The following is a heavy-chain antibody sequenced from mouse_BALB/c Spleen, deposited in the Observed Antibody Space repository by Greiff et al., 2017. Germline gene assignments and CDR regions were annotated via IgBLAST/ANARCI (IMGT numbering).Heavy chain of an antibody. D-gene: IGHD1-1*01. J-gene: IGHJ4*01. CDR1: GFTFSSYT. V-gene: IGHV5-6-4*01. CDR3: TRDHYYGSSPSYAMDD. CDR2: ISSGGSYT. Sequence: EVKLVESGGGLVKPGGSLKLSCAASGFTFSSYTMSWVRQTPEKRLEWVATISSGGSYTYYPDSVKGRFTISRDNAKNTLYLQMSSLKSEDTAMYYCTRDHYYGSSPSYAMDDWGQGTSVTVSS.